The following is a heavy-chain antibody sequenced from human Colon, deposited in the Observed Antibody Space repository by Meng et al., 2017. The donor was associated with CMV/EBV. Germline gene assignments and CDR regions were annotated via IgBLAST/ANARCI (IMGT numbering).Heavy chain of an antibody. J-gene: IGHJ4*02. V-gene: IGHV3-30*02. CDR2: IRYDGSNK. Sequence: GESLKISCAASGFTFSSYGIHWVRQAPGKGLEWVASIRYDGSNKYYADSVKGRFTISRDNSKNTLYLQMNSLRAEDTAVYYCARVGDYPGGYFDYWGQGTLVTVSS. D-gene: IGHD4-17*01. CDR3: ARVGDYPGGYFDY. CDR1: GFTFSSYG.